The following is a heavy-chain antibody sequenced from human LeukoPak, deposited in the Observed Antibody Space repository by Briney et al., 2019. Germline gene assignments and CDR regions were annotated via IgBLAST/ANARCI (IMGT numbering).Heavy chain of an antibody. J-gene: IGHJ6*02. CDR2: IIPILGIA. Sequence: GASVKVSCKASGGTFSSYAISWVRQAPGQGLEWMGRIIPILGIANYAQKFQGRVTITADKSTSTAYMELSSLRSEDTAVYYRARDDGGVLLWFGESSGGTGGQGTTVTVSS. V-gene: IGHV1-69*04. CDR1: GGTFSSYA. D-gene: IGHD3-10*01. CDR3: ARDDGGVLLWFGESSGGT.